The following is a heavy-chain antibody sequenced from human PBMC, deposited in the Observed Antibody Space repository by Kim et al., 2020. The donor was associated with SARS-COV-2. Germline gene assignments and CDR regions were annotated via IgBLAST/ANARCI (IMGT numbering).Heavy chain of an antibody. D-gene: IGHD5-18*01. Sequence: SETLSLTCTVSGGSSKNYFWSWIRLSPGKGLEWIGNVFYTGTTNYNPSLKSRVTISLDTSKNQVSLRVTSVTAADTAVYYCAKDRGPSYGPNYNWLDPWGPGTLVTVSS. CDR1: GGSSKNYF. CDR2: VFYTGTT. CDR3: AKDRGPSYGPNYNWLDP. J-gene: IGHJ5*02. V-gene: IGHV4-59*13.